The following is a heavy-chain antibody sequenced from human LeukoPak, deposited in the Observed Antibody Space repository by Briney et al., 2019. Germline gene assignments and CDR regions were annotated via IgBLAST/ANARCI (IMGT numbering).Heavy chain of an antibody. CDR1: GFTFSSYA. D-gene: IGHD5-24*01. CDR3: ARGGMATIKVSDY. CDR2: ISSNGGST. V-gene: IGHV3-64*01. Sequence: GGSLRLSCAASGFTFSSYAMHWVRQAPGKGLEYVSAISSNGGSTYYANSVRGRFTISRDNSKNTLYLQMGSLRAEDMAVYYCARGGMATIKVSDYWGQGTLVTVSS. J-gene: IGHJ4*02.